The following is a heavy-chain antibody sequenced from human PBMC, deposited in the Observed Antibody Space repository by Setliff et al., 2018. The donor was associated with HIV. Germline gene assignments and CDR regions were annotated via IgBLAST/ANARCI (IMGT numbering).Heavy chain of an antibody. V-gene: IGHV3-21*01. CDR1: GLTFSSYT. CDR2: ISSSSYI. J-gene: IGHJ6*03. D-gene: IGHD3-10*01. CDR3: ARDRAESYYYYYYYMDV. Sequence: GGSLRLSCAASGLTFSSYTMNWVRQAPGKGLEWVSSISSSSYIYYADSVKGRFTISRDNAKNSLYLQMNSLRAEDTAVYYCARDRAESYYYYYYYMDVWGKGTTVTVSS.